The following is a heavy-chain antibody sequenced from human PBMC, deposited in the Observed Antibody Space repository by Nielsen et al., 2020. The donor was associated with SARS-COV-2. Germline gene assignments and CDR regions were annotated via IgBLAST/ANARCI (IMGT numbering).Heavy chain of an antibody. V-gene: IGHV1-69*13. CDR1: GGTFSSHV. CDR3: ARAPRGYDFWSGRGAFDV. CDR2: INPIFGTA. J-gene: IGHJ3*01. D-gene: IGHD3-3*01. Sequence: SVKVSCKASGGTFSSHVISWVRQAPGQGLEWMGGINPIFGTANYAPKFQGRVTITADESTSTGYMELNSLRSEDTAVFYCARAPRGYDFWSGRGAFDVWGQGTMVSVAS.